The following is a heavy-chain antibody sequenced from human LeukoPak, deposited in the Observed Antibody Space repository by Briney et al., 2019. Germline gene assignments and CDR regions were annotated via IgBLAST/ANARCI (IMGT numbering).Heavy chain of an antibody. Sequence: SETLSLTCTVSGGSISSYYWSWIRQPPGKGLEWIGYIYYSGSTNYNPSLKSQVTISVDTSKNQFSLKLSSVTAADTAVYYCARATSTVVIDYWGQGTLVTVSS. CDR3: ARATSTVVIDY. J-gene: IGHJ4*02. CDR2: IYYSGST. D-gene: IGHD4-23*01. CDR1: GGSISSYY. V-gene: IGHV4-59*01.